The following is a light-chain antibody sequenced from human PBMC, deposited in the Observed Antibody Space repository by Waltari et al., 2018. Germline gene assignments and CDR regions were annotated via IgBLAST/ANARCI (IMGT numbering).Light chain of an antibody. J-gene: IGLJ1*01. Sequence: QSVLTQPPSASGTPGQRVTISCSGSSSNIGSYYVYWFQHLPGSAPKLLIYWKDQRPAGVPDRFCGSKSGTSASLAISGLRSEDEADYYCAAWDDRLSGYFFGFGTKVTVL. CDR2: WKD. CDR3: AAWDDRLSGYF. CDR1: SSNIGSYY. V-gene: IGLV1-47*01.